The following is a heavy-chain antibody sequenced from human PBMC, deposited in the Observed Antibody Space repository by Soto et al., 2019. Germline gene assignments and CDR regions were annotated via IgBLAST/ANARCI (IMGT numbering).Heavy chain of an antibody. J-gene: IGHJ6*02. Sequence: QVQLVESGGGVVQPGRSLRLSCAASGFTFSSYAMHWVRQAPGKGLEWVAVISYDGSNKYYADSVKGRFTISRDSSKNTLYLQMNSLRAEDTAVYYCARGDAIQLWTGTYYGMDVWGQGTTVTVSS. V-gene: IGHV3-30-3*01. CDR2: ISYDGSNK. CDR3: ARGDAIQLWTGTYYGMDV. CDR1: GFTFSSYA. D-gene: IGHD5-18*01.